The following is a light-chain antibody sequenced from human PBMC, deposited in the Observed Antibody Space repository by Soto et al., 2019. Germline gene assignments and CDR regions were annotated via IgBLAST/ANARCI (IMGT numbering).Light chain of an antibody. J-gene: IGLJ2*01. CDR3: CSHVGSSTGTGV. CDR1: SSDVGSYNL. Sequence: QSALTQPASVSGSPGQSITISCTGTSSDVGSYNLVSWYQQHPGKAPKFMIYEVNKRPSGVSNRFSGSKSGNTASLTISGLQAEDEADYYCCSHVGSSTGTGVFGGGTKLTVL. V-gene: IGLV2-23*02. CDR2: EVN.